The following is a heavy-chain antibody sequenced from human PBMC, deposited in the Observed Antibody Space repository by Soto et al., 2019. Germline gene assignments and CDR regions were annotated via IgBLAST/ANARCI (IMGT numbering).Heavy chain of an antibody. J-gene: IGHJ3*02. Sequence: EVQLVESGGGLVKPGGSLRLPCEASGFTFSKPWMNGARQAPGKGRGWVGRIKSKTDGGTTDYAAPVKGRFTISRDDSKNTLYLQMNSLKTEDTAVYYCTTGYGSGDGAFDIWGQGTMVTVSS. CDR1: GFTFSKPW. CDR3: TTGYGSGDGAFDI. V-gene: IGHV3-15*07. CDR2: IKSKTDGGTT. D-gene: IGHD3-10*01.